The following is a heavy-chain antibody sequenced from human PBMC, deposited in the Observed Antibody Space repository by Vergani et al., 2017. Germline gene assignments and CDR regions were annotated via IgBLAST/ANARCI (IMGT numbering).Heavy chain of an antibody. J-gene: IGHJ4*02. D-gene: IGHD1-26*01. CDR1: GYTFRNYG. CDR2: ISVYNGET. V-gene: IGHV1-18*04. Sequence: QVQLVQSGAEVKKPGASVKVSCEGSGYTFRNYGISWVRQAPGEGLEWLGWISVYNGETKFAQKFQGRVTLTRVTSTDTAYMEMGSLRSDDTAVYYCARDRGNSGDYNFDYWGQGTLVTVSS. CDR3: ARDRGNSGDYNFDY.